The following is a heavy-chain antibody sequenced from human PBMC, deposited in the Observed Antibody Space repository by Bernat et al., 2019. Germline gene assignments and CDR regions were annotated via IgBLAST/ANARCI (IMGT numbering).Heavy chain of an antibody. Sequence: QVQLVQSGAEVKKPGASVKVSCKASGYTFTGYYIHWVRQAPGQGLGWMGWINPNSGGTNYAQKCQGWVTMTRDTSISTAYMELSRLRSDDTAVYYCASGGRSTSGGVDYFDFWGQGTLVTVSS. J-gene: IGHJ4*02. CDR3: ASGGRSTSGGVDYFDF. CDR1: GYTFTGYY. V-gene: IGHV1-2*04. D-gene: IGHD3-16*01. CDR2: INPNSGGT.